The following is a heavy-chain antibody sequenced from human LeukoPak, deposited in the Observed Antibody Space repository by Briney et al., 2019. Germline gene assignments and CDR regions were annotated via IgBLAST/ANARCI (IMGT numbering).Heavy chain of an antibody. V-gene: IGHV3-23*05. CDR3: AHMVWEYVGGLDV. J-gene: IGHJ6*02. D-gene: IGHD3-10*02. Sequence: GGSLRLSCAASGFTFRSFGMNLVRQAPGKGLEWVSGIYTNGRDTRYADSVKGRLTISRDNSKNTLYLQMHSLRVEDTAVYYCAHMVWEYVGGLDVWGQGTTVTVSS. CDR2: IYTNGRDT. CDR1: GFTFRSFG.